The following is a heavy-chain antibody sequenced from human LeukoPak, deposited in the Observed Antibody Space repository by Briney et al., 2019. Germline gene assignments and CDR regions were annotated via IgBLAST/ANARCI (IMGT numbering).Heavy chain of an antibody. D-gene: IGHD3-3*01. V-gene: IGHV3-64*01. Sequence: GGPLRLSCAASGSTFSSYAMHWVRKAPGKGLEYFSAVSSNGGSTYYANSVKGRFTISRDNSKNTLYLQMGSLRAEDMAVYYCARSGDFWSGYSFDYWGQGTLVTVSS. CDR2: VSSNGGST. CDR1: GSTFSSYA. CDR3: ARSGDFWSGYSFDY. J-gene: IGHJ4*02.